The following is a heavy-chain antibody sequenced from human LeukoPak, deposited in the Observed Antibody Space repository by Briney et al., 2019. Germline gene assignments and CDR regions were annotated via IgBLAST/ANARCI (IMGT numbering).Heavy chain of an antibody. CDR2: IYYSGST. J-gene: IGHJ4*02. V-gene: IGHV4-59*01. CDR1: GRSISSYY. CDR3: ARGGPKYYDYVWGSLDY. D-gene: IGHD3-16*01. Sequence: KPSETLSLTCTVPGRSISSYYWSWIRQPPGKGLECLGHIYYSGSTNYNPSLKSRVTISVDTSKNQFSLKLSSVTAADTAVYYCARGGPKYYDYVWGSLDYWGQGTLVTVSS.